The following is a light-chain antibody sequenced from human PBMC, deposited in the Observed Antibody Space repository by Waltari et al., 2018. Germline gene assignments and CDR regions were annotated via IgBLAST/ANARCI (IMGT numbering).Light chain of an antibody. Sequence: DIQMTQSPSSVSASVGDRVTITCRASLGINTWLAWYQQKPGKAPKLLIYAASSLHSVVPSRFGGSRSGTDFTLTIDSLQPEEFATYYCQQANSFPLTFGGGTKVEI. CDR1: LGINTW. J-gene: IGKJ4*01. CDR2: AAS. V-gene: IGKV1D-12*01. CDR3: QQANSFPLT.